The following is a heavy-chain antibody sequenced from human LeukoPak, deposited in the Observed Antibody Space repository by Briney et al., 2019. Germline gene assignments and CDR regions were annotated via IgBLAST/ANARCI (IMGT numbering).Heavy chain of an antibody. J-gene: IGHJ4*02. Sequence: GASVKVSCKASGYTFTGYYMHWVRQAPGQGLEWMGWINPNSGGTNYAQKFQGGVTMTRDTSISTAYMGLSRLRSDDTAVYYCAREGGYSGYDFDYWGQGTLVTVSS. V-gene: IGHV1-2*02. CDR2: INPNSGGT. CDR1: GYTFTGYY. CDR3: AREGGYSGYDFDY. D-gene: IGHD5-12*01.